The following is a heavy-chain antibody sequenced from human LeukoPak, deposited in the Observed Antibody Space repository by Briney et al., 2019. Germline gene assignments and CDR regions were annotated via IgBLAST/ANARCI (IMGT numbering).Heavy chain of an antibody. J-gene: IGHJ4*02. CDR3: ARVADGKGYPFDY. V-gene: IGHV4-30-4*07. Sequence: SETLSLTCAVSGGSISSGGYSWSWIRQPPGKGLEWIGYIYYSGSTYYNPSLKSRVTISVDTSKNQFSLKLSSVTAADTAVYYCARVADGKGYPFDYWGQGTLVTVSS. CDR2: IYYSGST. D-gene: IGHD5-18*01. CDR1: GGSISSGGYS.